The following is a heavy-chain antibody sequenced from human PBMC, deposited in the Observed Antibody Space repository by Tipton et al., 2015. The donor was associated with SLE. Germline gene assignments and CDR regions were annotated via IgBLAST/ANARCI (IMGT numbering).Heavy chain of an antibody. J-gene: IGHJ4*02. CDR2: ASGFTF. CDR3: TRGAYCGGDYSRGPIYY. Sequence: ASGFTFEYAASVKGRFTISRDDSKSIAYLQMNSLKTEDTAVFYCTRGAYCGGDYSRGPIYYWGQGTLVAVSS. V-gene: IGHV3-49*02. D-gene: IGHD2-21*02.